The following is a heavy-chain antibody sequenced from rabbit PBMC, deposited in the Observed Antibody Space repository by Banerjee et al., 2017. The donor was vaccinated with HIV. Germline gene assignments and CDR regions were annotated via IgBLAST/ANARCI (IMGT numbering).Heavy chain of an antibody. Sequence: QDQLEESGGDLVKPEGSLILTCTASGFSFSNKYVMCWVRQAPGKGLEWIACINTSSGNTVYASWAKGRFTISRTSSTTVTLQMTSLTAADTATYFCARGASSSGYDYFNLWGQGTLVTVS. CDR3: ARGASSSGYDYFNL. J-gene: IGHJ4*01. D-gene: IGHD1-1*01. CDR1: GFSFSNKYV. V-gene: IGHV1S45*01. CDR2: INTSSGNT.